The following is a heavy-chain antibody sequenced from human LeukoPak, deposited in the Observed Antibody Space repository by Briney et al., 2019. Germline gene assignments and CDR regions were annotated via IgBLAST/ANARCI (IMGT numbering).Heavy chain of an antibody. D-gene: IGHD6-19*01. J-gene: IGHJ1*01. Sequence: GGSLRLSCAAFGFTFSDYYMSWIRQAPGKGLEWVSYISSSGSTIYYADSVRGRFTISRDNAKNSLYLQMNSLRAEDTAVYYCAKGPSGLTEYFQHWGQGTLVTVSS. CDR2: ISSSGSTI. V-gene: IGHV3-11*01. CDR1: GFTFSDYY. CDR3: AKGPSGLTEYFQH.